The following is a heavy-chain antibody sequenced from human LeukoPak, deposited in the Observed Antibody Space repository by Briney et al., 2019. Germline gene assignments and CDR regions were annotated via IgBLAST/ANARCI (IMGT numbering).Heavy chain of an antibody. V-gene: IGHV3-30-3*01. Sequence: GGSLRLSCAASGFTFSSYAMHWVRQAPGKGLEWVAVISYDGSNKYYADSVKGRFTISRDNSKNTLYLQMNSLRAEDTAVYYCARDPQQFSFDYWGQGTLVTVSS. D-gene: IGHD6-13*01. CDR1: GFTFSSYA. CDR3: ARDPQQFSFDY. J-gene: IGHJ4*02. CDR2: ISYDGSNK.